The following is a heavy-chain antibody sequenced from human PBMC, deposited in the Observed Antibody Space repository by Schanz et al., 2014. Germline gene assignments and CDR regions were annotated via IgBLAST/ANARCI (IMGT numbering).Heavy chain of an antibody. J-gene: IGHJ4*02. V-gene: IGHV3-23*04. CDR2: ISGSGAST. Sequence: EVQLVESGGGLVQPGGSLRLSCAASGFTFSSYCINWVRQAPGKGLEWVSAISGSGASTYYADSVKGRFTISRDNAKNSLYLQMNGLRAEDTAVFYCARDGAELYYFDDWGQGTLVTVSS. CDR3: ARDGAELYYFDD. D-gene: IGHD1-1*01. CDR1: GFTFSSYC.